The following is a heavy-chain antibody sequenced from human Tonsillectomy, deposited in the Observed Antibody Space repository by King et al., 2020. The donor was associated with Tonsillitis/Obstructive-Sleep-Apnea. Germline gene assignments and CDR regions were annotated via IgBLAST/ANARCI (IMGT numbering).Heavy chain of an antibody. V-gene: IGHV3-53*01. Sequence: VQLVESGGGLIQPGGSLRLSCAASGFTVSSNYMSWVRQAPGKGLEWVSLIYSDGNTYYADSVKGRFTISRDNSKNTLYLQMNSLRAEDTAVYYCTTDPDIVHGVDVWGQGTTVTVSS. CDR2: IYSDGNT. D-gene: IGHD2-8*01. CDR1: GFTVSSNY. J-gene: IGHJ6*02. CDR3: TTDPDIVHGVDV.